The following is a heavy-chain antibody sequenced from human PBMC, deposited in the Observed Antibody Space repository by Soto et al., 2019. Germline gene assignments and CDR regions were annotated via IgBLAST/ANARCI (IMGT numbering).Heavy chain of an antibody. D-gene: IGHD3-16*01. CDR3: ARSGHTFGGVV. Sequence: LSLTCAVSGVSISSGNWWTWVRQTPQRGLEYIGEIFHDGTANYYPSFERRVTISVDTSSNQFSLKLTSVTTADTAIYYCARSGHTFGGVVWGRGILVTVS. V-gene: IGHV4-4*02. CDR1: GVSISSGNW. J-gene: IGHJ4*02. CDR2: IFHDGTA.